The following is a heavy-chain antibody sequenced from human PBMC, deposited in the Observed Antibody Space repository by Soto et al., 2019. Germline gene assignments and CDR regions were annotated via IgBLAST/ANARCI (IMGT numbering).Heavy chain of an antibody. Sequence: PGESLKISCKGSGYSFTSYWIGWLRQMPGEGLGWMGIIYPGDSDTRYSPSFQAQVTISXDXXXXTXYXQXXXLKAXDTAMYYCARRTGYGYYALDVWGQGTTVTVS. D-gene: IGHD4-17*01. J-gene: IGHJ6*02. CDR1: GYSFTSYW. CDR2: IYPGDSDT. CDR3: ARRTGYGYYALDV. V-gene: IGHV5-51*01.